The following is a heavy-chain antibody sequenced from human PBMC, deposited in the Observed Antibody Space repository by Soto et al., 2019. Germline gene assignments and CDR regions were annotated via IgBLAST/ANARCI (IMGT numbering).Heavy chain of an antibody. CDR2: IIPILGIA. J-gene: IGHJ4*02. Sequence: QVQLVQSGAEVQKPGSSVMVSCKASGGTFSSYTISWVRQAPGQGLEWMGRIIPILGIANYAKKLQCRVTITADKSTSTAYMELSSLRSEDPAVYCCAPDSEGDNWGQGTLVTVSS. V-gene: IGHV1-69*02. D-gene: IGHD1-26*01. CDR3: APDSEGDN. CDR1: GGTFSSYT.